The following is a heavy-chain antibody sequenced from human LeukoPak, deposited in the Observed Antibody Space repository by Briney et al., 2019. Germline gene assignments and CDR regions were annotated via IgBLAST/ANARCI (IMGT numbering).Heavy chain of an antibody. Sequence: PSQTLSLTCTVSGGSISSGGYYWSWIRQPPGKGLEWIGHIYYSGSTNYNPSLKSRVTISVDTSKNQFSLKLSSVTAADTAVYYCARVLLGAFDIWGQGTMVTVSS. CDR1: GGSISSGGYY. V-gene: IGHV4-61*08. CDR3: ARVLLGAFDI. J-gene: IGHJ3*02. CDR2: IYYSGST. D-gene: IGHD2-15*01.